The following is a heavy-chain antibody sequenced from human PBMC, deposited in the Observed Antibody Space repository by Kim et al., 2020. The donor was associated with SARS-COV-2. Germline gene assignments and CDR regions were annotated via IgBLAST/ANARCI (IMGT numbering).Heavy chain of an antibody. D-gene: IGHD5-18*01. CDR2: IIPIFGTG. J-gene: IGHJ4*02. CDR3: ARGGTAMAPRGVEYYFDY. V-gene: IGHV1-69*13. CDR1: GGTFSSYA. Sequence: SVKVSCKASGGTFSSYAISWVRQAPGQGLEWMGGIIPIFGTGNYAQKFQGRVTITADESTSTAYMELSSLRSEDTAVYYCARGGTAMAPRGVEYYFDYWGQGTLVTVSS.